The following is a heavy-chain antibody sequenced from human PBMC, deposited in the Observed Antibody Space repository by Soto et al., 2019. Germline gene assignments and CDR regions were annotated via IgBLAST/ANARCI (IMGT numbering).Heavy chain of an antibody. CDR2: IWYDGSNK. CDR3: ARDRVGYSYGYVLGGYYGMDV. Sequence: GGSLRLSCAASGFTFSSYGMHWVRQAPGRGLEWVAVIWYDGSNKYYADSVKGRFTISRDNSKNTLYLQMNSLRAEDTAVYYCARDRVGYSYGYVLGGYYGMDVWGQGTTVTVSS. J-gene: IGHJ6*02. CDR1: GFTFSSYG. D-gene: IGHD5-18*01. V-gene: IGHV3-33*01.